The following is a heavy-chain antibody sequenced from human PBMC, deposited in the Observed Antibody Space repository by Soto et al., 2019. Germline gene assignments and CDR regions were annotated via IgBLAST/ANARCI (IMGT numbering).Heavy chain of an antibody. V-gene: IGHV4-39*01. CDR2: IYYSGST. CDR3: ATGPIYYDILNGYPGWSGRVDY. CDR1: GGSISSSSYY. J-gene: IGHJ4*02. Sequence: SETLSLTCTVSGGSISSSSYYWGWIRQPPGKGLEWIGSIYYSGSTYYNPSLKSRVTISVDTSKNQFSLKLSSVTAADTAVYYCATGPIYYDILNGYPGWSGRVDYWGQGTLVTVSS. D-gene: IGHD3-9*01.